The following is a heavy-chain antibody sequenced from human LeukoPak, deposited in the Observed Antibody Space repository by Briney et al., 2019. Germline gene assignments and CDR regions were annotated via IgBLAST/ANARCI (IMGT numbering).Heavy chain of an antibody. CDR2: ISSSSSYI. CDR3: ASGTPTVTPFDY. V-gene: IGHV3-21*01. Sequence: GGSLRLSRAASGFTFSSYSMNWVRQAPGKGLEWVSSISSSSSYIYYADSVKGRFTISRDNAKNSLYLQMNSLRAEDTAVYYCASGTPTVTPFDYWGQGTLVTVSS. D-gene: IGHD4-17*01. CDR1: GFTFSSYS. J-gene: IGHJ4*02.